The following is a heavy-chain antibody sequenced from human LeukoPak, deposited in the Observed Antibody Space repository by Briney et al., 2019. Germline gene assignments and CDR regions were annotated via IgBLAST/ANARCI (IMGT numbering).Heavy chain of an antibody. CDR1: GGSFSGYY. CDR3: ARSSGAPAGFSYGYRLVYYFDY. J-gene: IGHJ4*02. V-gene: IGHV4-34*01. Sequence: SETLSLTCAVYGGSFSGYYWSWIRQPPGKGLEWIGEINHSGSTNYNPSLKSRVTISVDTSKNQFSLKLSSVTAADTAVYYCARSSGAPAGFSYGYRLVYYFDYWGQGTLVTVSS. CDR2: INHSGST. D-gene: IGHD5-18*01.